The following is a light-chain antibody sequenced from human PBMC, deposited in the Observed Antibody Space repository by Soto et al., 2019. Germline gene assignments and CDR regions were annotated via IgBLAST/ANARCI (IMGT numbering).Light chain of an antibody. CDR2: GAS. Sequence: ESMLTQSPGTLSLSPGERATLSCRASQSVSTRHLAWYQQKPGQAPRLLIYGASIRAAGIPDRFSGSGSGTDFPLTISRLEPEDFAVYYCHQFGSSPLAFTFGQWTKLEI. V-gene: IGKV3-20*01. CDR3: HQFGSSPLAFT. J-gene: IGKJ2*01. CDR1: QSVSTRH.